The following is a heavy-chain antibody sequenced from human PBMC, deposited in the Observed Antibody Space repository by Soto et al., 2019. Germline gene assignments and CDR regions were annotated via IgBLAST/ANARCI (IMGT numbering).Heavy chain of an antibody. CDR1: GFTFDDYA. J-gene: IGHJ3*02. V-gene: IGHV3-9*01. CDR3: AKDPNYWRGAFDI. D-gene: IGHD1-1*01. CDR2: ISWNSGSI. Sequence: VQLVESGGGLVQPGRSLRLSCAASGFTFDDYAMHWVRQAPGKGLEWVSGISWNSGSIGYADSVKGRFTISRDNAKNSLYLQMNSLRAEDTALYYCAKDPNYWRGAFDIWGQGTMVTVSS.